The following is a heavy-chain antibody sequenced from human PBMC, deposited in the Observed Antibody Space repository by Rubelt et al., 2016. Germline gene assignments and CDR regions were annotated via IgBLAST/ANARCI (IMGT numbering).Heavy chain of an antibody. J-gene: IGHJ3*02. V-gene: IGHV4-34*01. CDR1: GGSFSGYY. Sequence: QVQLRQWGAGLLKPSETLSLTCAVYGGSFSGYYWTWIRQPPGKGLEWIGESNVRGSTNYNPSLKSRVTISVDTSKNQFSLILNFVTAADTAVYDCARTSGYNYDEAFDIWGQGTMVTVSS. D-gene: IGHD5-12*01. CDR2: SNVRGST. CDR3: ARTSGYNYDEAFDI.